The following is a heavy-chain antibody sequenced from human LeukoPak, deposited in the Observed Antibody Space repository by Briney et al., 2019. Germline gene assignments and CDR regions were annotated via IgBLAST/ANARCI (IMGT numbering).Heavy chain of an antibody. CDR3: ARVSSYGSTHPDY. J-gene: IGHJ4*02. V-gene: IGHV3-21*01. D-gene: IGHD5-18*01. Sequence: GGSLRLSCAASGFTFSSYSMNWVRQAPGKGLEWVSSISSSSSYIYYADSVKGRFTISRDNAKSSLYLQMNSLRAEDTAVYYCARVSSYGSTHPDYWGQGTLVTVSS. CDR2: ISSSSSYI. CDR1: GFTFSSYS.